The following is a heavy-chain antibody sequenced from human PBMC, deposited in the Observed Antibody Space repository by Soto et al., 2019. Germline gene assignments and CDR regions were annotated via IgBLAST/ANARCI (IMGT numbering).Heavy chain of an antibody. CDR3: ARGRLVGLTDYYYYYGMDV. J-gene: IGHJ6*02. CDR2: IIPIFGTA. CDR1: GCTFSSYA. Sequence: SSVKVSCKASGCTFSSYAISWVRQAPGQGLEWMGGIIPIFGTANYAQKFQGRVTITADESTSTAYMELSSLRSEDTAVYYCARGRLVGLTDYYYYYGMDVWGQGTTVTVSS. D-gene: IGHD3-22*01. V-gene: IGHV1-69*13.